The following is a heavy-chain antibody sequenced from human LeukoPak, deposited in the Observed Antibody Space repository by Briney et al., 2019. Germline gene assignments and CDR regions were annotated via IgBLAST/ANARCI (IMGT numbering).Heavy chain of an antibody. CDR1: GLTFSGSW. CDR3: ARSGYSSTWYLQNFELDY. Sequence: SGGSLRLSCAVSGLTFSGSWITWIRQAPGKGLEWVASMKPDGSESRHVDSVKGRFTISRDNPKNLLYLQLASLRAEDTAVYFCARSGYSSTWYLQNFELDYWGQGTLVTVSS. D-gene: IGHD2-2*01. CDR2: MKPDGSES. V-gene: IGHV3-7*01. J-gene: IGHJ4*02.